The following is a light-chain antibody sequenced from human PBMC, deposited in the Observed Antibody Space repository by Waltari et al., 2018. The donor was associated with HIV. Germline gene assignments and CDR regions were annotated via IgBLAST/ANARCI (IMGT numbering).Light chain of an antibody. CDR1: KIGSKS. J-gene: IGLJ2*01. CDR2: DDS. CDR3: QVWDSSSDVV. Sequence: SYVLPQPPSVSVAPGQTARFTCGGNKIGSKSVHWYQQKPGQAPLLVLFDDSDRPSGIPERFSGSNSGNTATLTISRVEAGDEADYYCQVWDSSSDVVFGGGTKLTVL. V-gene: IGLV3-21*02.